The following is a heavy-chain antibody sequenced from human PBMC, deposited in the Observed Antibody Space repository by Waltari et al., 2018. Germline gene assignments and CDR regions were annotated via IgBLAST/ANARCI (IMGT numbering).Heavy chain of an antibody. CDR3: TTDVAFGILLIPY. Sequence: EVQLVESGGGLVKPGGSLRLSCAASGFIFSSAWINWVRQAPGKGLEVVGRVKSKTDGGTTDYAAPVKGRFTISRDDSKNTLYLQMNSLKTEDTAVYYCTTDVAFGILLIPYWGQGTRVTVSS. D-gene: IGHD3-16*01. J-gene: IGHJ4*02. CDR1: GFIFSSAW. V-gene: IGHV3-15*01. CDR2: VKSKTDGGTT.